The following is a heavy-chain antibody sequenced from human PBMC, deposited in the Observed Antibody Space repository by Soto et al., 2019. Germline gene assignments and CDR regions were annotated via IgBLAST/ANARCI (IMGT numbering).Heavy chain of an antibody. CDR3: ARVYGSGTYPIDY. CDR1: GFAFSSYG. J-gene: IGHJ4*02. V-gene: IGHV3-33*01. Sequence: QVQLVESGGGVVQPGRSLRLSCAASGFAFSSYGMHWVRQAPGKGLEWVTVIWSGGSDKYYADSVKSRFTISRDNSKNTLYLQINSLRPEDTAVYYCARVYGSGTYPIDYWGQGTLVTVSS. CDR2: IWSGGSDK. D-gene: IGHD3-10*01.